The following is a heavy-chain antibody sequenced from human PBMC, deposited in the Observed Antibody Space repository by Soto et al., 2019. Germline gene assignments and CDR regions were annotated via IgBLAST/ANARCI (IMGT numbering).Heavy chain of an antibody. D-gene: IGHD3-10*01. CDR1: GGTFSSYA. CDR3: ARDSTYTMDLDY. J-gene: IGHJ4*02. CDR2: INPSGGST. V-gene: IGHV1-46*01. Sequence: ASVQVSCKASGGTFSSYAISWVRQAPGQGLEWMGIINPSGGSTSYAQKFQGRVTMTRDTSTSTVYMELSSLRSEATAVYYCARDSTYTMDLDYWGQGTLVTVSS.